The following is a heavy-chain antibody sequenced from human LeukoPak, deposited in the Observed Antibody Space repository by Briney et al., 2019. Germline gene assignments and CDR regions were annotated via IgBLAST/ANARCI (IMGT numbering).Heavy chain of an antibody. D-gene: IGHD3-22*01. Sequence: SETLSLTCTVSGGSIISSSSYWGWIRQPPGKGLEWIGSIYYSGSTYYNPSLKSRVTISVDTSKNQFSLKLSSVTAADTAVYYCASGGGDYYDSSGPIIWGQGTLVTVSS. V-gene: IGHV4-39*07. CDR3: ASGGGDYYDSSGPII. J-gene: IGHJ4*02. CDR1: GGSIISSSSY. CDR2: IYYSGST.